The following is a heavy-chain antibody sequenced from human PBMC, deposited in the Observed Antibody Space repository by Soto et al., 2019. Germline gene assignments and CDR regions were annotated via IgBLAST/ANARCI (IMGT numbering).Heavy chain of an antibody. CDR1: GFTLYDYA. CDR2: ISWDGSRS. V-gene: IGHV3-43D*03. D-gene: IGHD2-2*02. J-gene: IGHJ4*02. Sequence: GGSLRLSCSASGFTLYDYAMHWVRQAPGKGREWVSLISWDGSRSYYADSVKGRFIISRDNSKESLSLLMTSLGTEDSGLYYCATDLCSGATTACYTRVDSWGQGTQVTVSS. CDR3: ATDLCSGATTACYTRVDS.